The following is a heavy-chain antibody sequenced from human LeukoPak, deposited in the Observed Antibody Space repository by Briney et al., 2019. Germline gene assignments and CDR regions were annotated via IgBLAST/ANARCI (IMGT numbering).Heavy chain of an antibody. J-gene: IGHJ3*02. CDR1: GYSFTSYW. CDR2: IYPGDSDT. D-gene: IGHD6-19*01. CDR3: ARSMQRRQWLVDPTDAFDI. V-gene: IGHV5-51*01. Sequence: GESLKISCQGSGYSFTSYWIGWVRPMPGKGLEWMGIIYPGDSDTRYSPSFQGQVTISADKSISTAYLQWSSLKASDTAMYYCARSMQRRQWLVDPTDAFDIWGQGTMVTVSS.